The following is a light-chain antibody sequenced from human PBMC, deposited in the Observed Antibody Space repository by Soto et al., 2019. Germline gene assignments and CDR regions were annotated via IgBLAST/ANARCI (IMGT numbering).Light chain of an antibody. V-gene: IGLV2-14*01. CDR1: SSDVGSYDH. CDR3: IAYTGSSTSYV. CDR2: EVS. J-gene: IGLJ1*01. Sequence: QSALTQPASVSGSPGQSITISCSGTSSDVGSYDHVAWYQQFPGKTPKLTIYEVSNRPSGVSSRFSGSKSGNTASLTISGLQAEDEADYYCIAYTGSSTSYVFGTGTKLT.